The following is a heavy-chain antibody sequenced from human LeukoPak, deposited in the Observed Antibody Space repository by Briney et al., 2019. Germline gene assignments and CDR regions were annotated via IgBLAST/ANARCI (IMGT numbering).Heavy chain of an antibody. Sequence: KSSETLSLTCTVSGGSISSYYWSWIRQPPGKGLEWIGYIYYRGSTNYNPSLKSRVTISVDTSKTQFSLRLRSVTAADTAVYYCAKGSPHWGSYRYPGGYWGQGTLVTVSS. D-gene: IGHD3-16*02. V-gene: IGHV4-59*08. CDR3: AKGSPHWGSYRYPGGY. J-gene: IGHJ4*02. CDR1: GGSISSYY. CDR2: IYYRGST.